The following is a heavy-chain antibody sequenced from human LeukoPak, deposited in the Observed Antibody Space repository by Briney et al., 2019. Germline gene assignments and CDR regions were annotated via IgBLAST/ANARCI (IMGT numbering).Heavy chain of an antibody. Sequence: GESLNISFKASGYSFTNYWIDWVREMPGKGLKWMVTIYPGNSATTHSPSFQGLVPISAAKSIRPSFLPWSSLQTSATAMFYCARNVFTAGRGGGYYHYMDVWGKGTTVTVSS. CDR2: IYPGNSAT. J-gene: IGHJ6*03. CDR1: GYSFTNYW. CDR3: ARNVFTAGRGGGYYHYMDV. V-gene: IGHV5-51*01. D-gene: IGHD1-1*01.